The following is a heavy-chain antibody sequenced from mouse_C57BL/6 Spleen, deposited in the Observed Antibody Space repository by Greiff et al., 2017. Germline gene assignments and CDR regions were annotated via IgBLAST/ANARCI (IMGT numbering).Heavy chain of an antibody. D-gene: IGHD1-1*01. Sequence: DVKLQESGPGLVKPSQSLSLTCSVTGYSITSGYYWNWIRQFPGNKLEWMGYISYDGSNNYNPSLKNRISITRDTSKNQFFLKLNSVTTEDTATYYCARSYYGAWFAYWGQGTLVTVSA. J-gene: IGHJ3*01. V-gene: IGHV3-6*01. CDR3: ARSYYGAWFAY. CDR1: GYSITSGYY. CDR2: ISYDGSN.